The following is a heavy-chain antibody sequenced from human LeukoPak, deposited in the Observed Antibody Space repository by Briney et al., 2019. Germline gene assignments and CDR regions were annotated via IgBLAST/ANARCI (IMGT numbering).Heavy chain of an antibody. CDR2: ISYDGSNK. Sequence: GGSLRLSCAASGFTFSSYGMHWVRQAPGKGLEWVAVISYDGSNKYYADSVKGRFTISRDNSKNTLYLQMNSLRAEDTAVYYCAKDQILKDYYYYYGMDVWGQGTTVTVSS. V-gene: IGHV3-30*18. J-gene: IGHJ6*02. CDR3: AKDQILKDYYYYYGMDV. CDR1: GFTFSSYG.